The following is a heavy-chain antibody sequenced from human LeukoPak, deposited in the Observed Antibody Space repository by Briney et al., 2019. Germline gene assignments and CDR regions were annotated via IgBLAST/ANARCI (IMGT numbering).Heavy chain of an antibody. Sequence: ASVKVSCKASRGTFSSYAVSWVRQAPGQGLEWMGGIIPIFGTANYAQKFQGRVTITADESTSTAYMELSSLTSGDTAVHYCARALSSSYFDYWGQGTLVTVSS. CDR1: RGTFSSYA. V-gene: IGHV1-69*13. D-gene: IGHD6-13*01. J-gene: IGHJ4*02. CDR3: ARALSSSYFDY. CDR2: IIPIFGTA.